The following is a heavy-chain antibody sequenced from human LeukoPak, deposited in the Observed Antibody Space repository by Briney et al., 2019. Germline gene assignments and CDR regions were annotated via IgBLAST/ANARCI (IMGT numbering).Heavy chain of an antibody. CDR2: MNPNRGNT. J-gene: IGHJ4*02. CDR1: GYTFTSYD. CDR3: ARGRHSYGYWEYYFDY. D-gene: IGHD5-18*01. Sequence: ASVKVSCKASGYTFTSYDINWVRQATGQGLEWMGWMNPNRGNTGCAQKFQGRVTMTRNTSISPAYMELSSLRSEDTAVYYCARGRHSYGYWEYYFDYWGQGTLVTVSS. V-gene: IGHV1-8*01.